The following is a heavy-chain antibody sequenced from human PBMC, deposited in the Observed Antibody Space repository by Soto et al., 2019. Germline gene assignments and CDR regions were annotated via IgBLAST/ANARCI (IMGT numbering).Heavy chain of an antibody. CDR1: GGTFSSYT. D-gene: IGHD3-10*01. Sequence: QVQLVQSGAEVKKPGSSVKVSCKASGGTFSSYTISWVRQAPGQGLEWRGRIIPILGIANYAQKFQGRVTITADKSPSTAYMELSSLRSEDTAVYYCASVEKGITAYGMDVWGQGTTVTVSS. CDR2: IIPILGIA. J-gene: IGHJ6*02. V-gene: IGHV1-69*02. CDR3: ASVEKGITAYGMDV.